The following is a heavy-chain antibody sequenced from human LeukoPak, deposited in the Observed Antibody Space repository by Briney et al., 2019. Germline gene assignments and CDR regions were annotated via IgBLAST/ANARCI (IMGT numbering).Heavy chain of an antibody. D-gene: IGHD3-10*01. CDR2: IDPSGGST. Sequence: ASVKVSCKASGYTFTSCYMHWVRQAPGQGLEWMGIIDPSGGSTTYAQKFQGRVTVTRDTSTSTVYMELSGLRYEDTAVYYCARDLHIDGRPEGRDYWGQGTLVTVSS. V-gene: IGHV1-46*01. CDR1: GYTFTSCY. CDR3: ARDLHIDGRPEGRDY. J-gene: IGHJ4*02.